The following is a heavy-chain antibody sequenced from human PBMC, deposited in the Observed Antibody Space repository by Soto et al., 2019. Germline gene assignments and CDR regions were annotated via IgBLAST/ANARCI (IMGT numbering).Heavy chain of an antibody. D-gene: IGHD3-22*01. J-gene: IGHJ6*02. CDR1: GFSLTTSGMS. CDR2: IDWDGDK. V-gene: IGHV2-70*01. Sequence: SGPTPVNPTHTLTLTCTCSGFSLTTSGMSVSWIRQPPGKALEWLAFIDWDGDKHYTTSLKTRLTLSRDTTKNQVVLTRTNMDPVDTATYYCARTLARSGYYGSFFYYGMDVWGQGTPVTVSS. CDR3: ARTLARSGYYGSFFYYGMDV.